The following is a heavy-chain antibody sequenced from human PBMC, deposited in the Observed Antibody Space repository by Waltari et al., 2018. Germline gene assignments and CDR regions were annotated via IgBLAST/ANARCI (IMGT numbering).Heavy chain of an antibody. D-gene: IGHD2-2*01. J-gene: IGHJ4*02. CDR1: GYTFTSYA. V-gene: IGHV1-3*01. CDR3: ARDLPIVVVPAAFRKIFDY. CDR2: INAGNGNT. Sequence: QVQLVQSGAEVKKPGASVKVSCKASGYTFTSYAMHWVRQAPGQRLEWMGWINAGNGNTKYSQKFQGRVTITRDTSASTAYMELSSLRSEDTAVYYCARDLPIVVVPAAFRKIFDYWGQGTLVTVSS.